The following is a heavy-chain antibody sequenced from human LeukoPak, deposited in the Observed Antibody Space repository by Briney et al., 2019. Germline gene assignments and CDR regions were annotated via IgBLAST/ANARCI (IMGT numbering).Heavy chain of an antibody. D-gene: IGHD6-19*01. CDR3: AKDSGCYYMDV. CDR1: GFTFSSYG. V-gene: IGHV3-33*06. Sequence: GGSLRLSCAASGFTFSSYGMHWVRQAPGKGLEWVAVIWYDGSNKYYADSVKGRFTISRDNSKNTLYLQMNSLRAEDTAVYYCAKDSGCYYMDVWGKGTTVTVSS. J-gene: IGHJ6*03. CDR2: IWYDGSNK.